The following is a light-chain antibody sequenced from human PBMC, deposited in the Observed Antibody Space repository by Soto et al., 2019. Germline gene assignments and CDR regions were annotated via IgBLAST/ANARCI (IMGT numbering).Light chain of an antibody. CDR1: SSNIGAGYD. CDR2: GNS. J-gene: IGLJ3*02. V-gene: IGLV1-40*01. Sequence: QSALTQPPSVSGAPGQRVTIACTGSSSNIGAGYDVHWYQQLPGTAPKLLIYGNSNRPSGVPDRFSGSKSGTSASLAITGRQAEDEAEYYCQSHDCSLSGWVFGGGTKRTVL. CDR3: QSHDCSLSGWV.